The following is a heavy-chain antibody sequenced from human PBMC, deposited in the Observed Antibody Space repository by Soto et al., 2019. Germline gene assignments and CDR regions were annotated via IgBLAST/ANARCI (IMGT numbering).Heavy chain of an antibody. Sequence: GGSLRLSCAASGFTFSGPAMHWVRQASGKGLEWVGRIRTKANSYATTYAASVQGRFTISRDVSKNTAYLQMNSLKTEDTAVYYCTRPPSWLLGYGMDVWGQGTTVTVSS. CDR2: IRTKANSYAT. J-gene: IGHJ6*02. D-gene: IGHD5-12*01. V-gene: IGHV3-73*01. CDR3: TRPPSWLLGYGMDV. CDR1: GFTFSGPA.